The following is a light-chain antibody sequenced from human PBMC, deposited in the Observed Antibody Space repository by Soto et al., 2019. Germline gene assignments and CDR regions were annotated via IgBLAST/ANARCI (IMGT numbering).Light chain of an antibody. J-gene: IGKJ3*01. CDR3: QQYGSSLHT. Sequence: EIVLTQSPGTLSLSPGERATLSCRASQSVSSSYLAWYQQKPGQAPRLLIYGASSRATGIPDRFSGSGSGTDFTLTISRLEPEDFAVYYGQQYGSSLHTCGPGTKVDIK. CDR2: GAS. V-gene: IGKV3-20*01. CDR1: QSVSSSY.